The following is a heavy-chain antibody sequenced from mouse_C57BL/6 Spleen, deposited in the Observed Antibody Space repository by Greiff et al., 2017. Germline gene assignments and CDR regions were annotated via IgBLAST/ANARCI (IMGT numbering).Heavy chain of an antibody. J-gene: IGHJ1*03. V-gene: IGHV1-69*01. CDR3: ARRGSYYYGSSPWYFDV. Sequence: QVQLQQPGAELVMPGASVKLSCKASGYTFTSYWMHWVKQRPGHGLEWIGEIDPSDSYPNYNQKFKCKSTLTVDKSSSTAYMLLSSLTSEDSAVYYCARRGSYYYGSSPWYFDVWGTGTTGSV. CDR1: GYTFTSYW. D-gene: IGHD1-1*01. CDR2: IDPSDSYP.